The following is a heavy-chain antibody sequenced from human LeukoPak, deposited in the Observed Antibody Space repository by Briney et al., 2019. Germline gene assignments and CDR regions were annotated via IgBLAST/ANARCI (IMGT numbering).Heavy chain of an antibody. CDR3: ARGRPLPIYYDSSGYYPWGFDP. J-gene: IGHJ5*02. CDR2: IYYSGST. D-gene: IGHD3-22*01. Sequence: KPSETLSLTCTVSGGSISSYYWSWIRQPPGKGLEWIGYIYYSGSTNYNPSLKSRVTISVDTSKNQFSLKLSSVTAADTAVYYCARGRPLPIYYDSSGYYPWGFDPWGQGTLVTVSS. CDR1: GGSISSYY. V-gene: IGHV4-59*12.